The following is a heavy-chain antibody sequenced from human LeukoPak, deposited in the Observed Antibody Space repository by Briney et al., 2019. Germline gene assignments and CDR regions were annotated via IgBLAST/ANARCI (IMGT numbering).Heavy chain of an antibody. CDR2: IYTSGST. Sequence: PSETLSLTCTVSGGSISSYYWSWIRQPAGKGLEWIGRIYTSGSTNYNPSLKSRVTMSVDTSKNQFSLKLSSVTAADTAVYYCARYLDSGREEYYSDYWGQGTLVTVSS. D-gene: IGHD3-10*01. V-gene: IGHV4-4*07. CDR3: ARYLDSGREEYYSDY. J-gene: IGHJ4*02. CDR1: GGSISSYY.